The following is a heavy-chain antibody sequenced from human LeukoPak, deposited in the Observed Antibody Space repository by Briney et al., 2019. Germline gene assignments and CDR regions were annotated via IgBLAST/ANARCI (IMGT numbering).Heavy chain of an antibody. D-gene: IGHD2-15*01. CDR1: GYSFTSYG. V-gene: IGHV1-18*01. Sequence: ASVKVSCKASGYSFTSYGISWVRRAPGQGLEWMGWISVYNGNTNYAQKLQGRVTMTTDTSTSTAYMELRSLRSDDTAVYYCARETYSPYFDYWGQGTLVTVSS. CDR2: ISVYNGNT. CDR3: ARETYSPYFDY. J-gene: IGHJ4*02.